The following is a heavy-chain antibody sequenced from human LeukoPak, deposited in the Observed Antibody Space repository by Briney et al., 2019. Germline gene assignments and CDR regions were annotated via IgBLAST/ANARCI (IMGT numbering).Heavy chain of an antibody. CDR2: IYPGDSDT. CDR3: ARQKQLVSYAFDI. J-gene: IGHJ3*02. V-gene: IGHV5-51*01. D-gene: IGHD6-13*01. CDR1: GYSFTSYW. Sequence: GESLKISCKDYGYSFTSYWIGWVRLMPGKGLEWMRIIYPGDSDTRYSPSFQGQVTISADKSISTAYLQWSSLKASDTAMYYCARQKQLVSYAFDIWGQGTMVTVSS.